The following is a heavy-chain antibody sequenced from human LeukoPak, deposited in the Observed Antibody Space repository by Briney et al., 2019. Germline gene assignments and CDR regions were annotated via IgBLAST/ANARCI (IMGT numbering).Heavy chain of an antibody. D-gene: IGHD6-6*01. CDR2: IYYSGST. CDR1: GGSISSHY. Sequence: SETLSLTCTVSGGSISSHYWSWIRQPPGKGLEWIGYIYYSGSTNYNPSLKSRVTISVDTSKNQFSLKLSSVTAADTAEYYCARGPSLIYSSSSDWFDPWGQGTLVTVSS. CDR3: ARGPSLIYSSSSDWFDP. J-gene: IGHJ5*02. V-gene: IGHV4-59*11.